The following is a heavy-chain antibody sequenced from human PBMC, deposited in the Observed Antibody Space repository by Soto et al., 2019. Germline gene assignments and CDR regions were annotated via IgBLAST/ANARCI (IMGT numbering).Heavy chain of an antibody. CDR3: ARDRVGIWFGELDP. D-gene: IGHD3-10*01. CDR2: ISYDGSNK. CDR1: GFTFSSYA. Sequence: QVQLVESGGGVVQPGRSLRLSCAASGFTFSSYAMHWVRQAPGKGLEWVAVISYDGSNKYYADSVKGRFTISRDNSKNTLYLQMNSLRAEDTAVYYCARDRVGIWFGELDPWGQGTLVTVSS. J-gene: IGHJ5*02. V-gene: IGHV3-30-3*01.